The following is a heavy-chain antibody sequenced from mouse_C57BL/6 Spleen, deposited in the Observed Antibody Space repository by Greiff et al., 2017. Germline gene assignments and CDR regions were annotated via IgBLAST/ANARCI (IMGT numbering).Heavy chain of an antibody. CDR1: GFSLTSYA. J-gene: IGHJ2*01. CDR3: ARGPAQGRYVDY. V-gene: IGHV2-9-1*01. CDR2: IWTGGGT. D-gene: IGHD3-2*02. Sequence: VMLVASGPGLVAPSQSLSLTCTVSGFSLTSYAISWVRQPPGKGLEWLGVIWTGGGTNYNSDLKSRMGTSKDKSKSQVFLKMSSRQTDDTARYYCARGPAQGRYVDYWGQGTTLTVSS.